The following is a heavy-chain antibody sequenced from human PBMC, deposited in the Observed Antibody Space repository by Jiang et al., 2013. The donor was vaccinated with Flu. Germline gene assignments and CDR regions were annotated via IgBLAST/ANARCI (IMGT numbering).Heavy chain of an antibody. J-gene: IGHJ4*02. D-gene: IGHD2-21*02. Sequence: QSGAEVKKPGASVRVSCKASGYTFTSYYMHWVRQAPGQGLEWMGLINPSGGYTTYAQKFQGRVTMTRDTSTSTVYMELSSLRSEDTAMYYCARSGVVVVTAMRLTTWGQGTLVHRLL. CDR2: INPSGGYT. V-gene: IGHV1-46*01. CDR3: ARSGVVVVTAMRLTT. CDR1: GYTFTSYY.